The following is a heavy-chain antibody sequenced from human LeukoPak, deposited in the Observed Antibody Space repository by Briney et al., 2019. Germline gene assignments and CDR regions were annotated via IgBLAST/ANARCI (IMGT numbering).Heavy chain of an antibody. D-gene: IGHD3-10*01. J-gene: IGHJ4*02. V-gene: IGHV3-48*03. Sequence: GGSMRLSCAASGFTFSSYEMNWVRQAPGKGLEWVSYISSSGSTIYYADSVKGRFTISRDNAKNSLYLQMNSLRAEDTAVYYCARESIGITMVRGVMSPFDCWGQGTLVTVSS. CDR3: ARESIGITMVRGVMSPFDC. CDR2: ISSSGSTI. CDR1: GFTFSSYE.